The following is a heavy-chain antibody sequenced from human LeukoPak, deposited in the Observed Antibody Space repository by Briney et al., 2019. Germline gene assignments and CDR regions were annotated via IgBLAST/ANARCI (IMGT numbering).Heavy chain of an antibody. CDR2: TYYRSKWYN. CDR1: GDSVSSNSAA. CDR3: ARGQGVAVAGTPYYFDY. D-gene: IGHD6-19*01. J-gene: IGHJ4*02. Sequence: SQTLSLTCVISGDSVSSNSAAWNWIRQSPSRGLEWLGRTYYRSKWYNDYAVSVKSRITINPDTSKNQFSLQLSSVTPEDTAVYYCARGQGVAVAGTPYYFDYWGQGTLVTVSS. V-gene: IGHV6-1*01.